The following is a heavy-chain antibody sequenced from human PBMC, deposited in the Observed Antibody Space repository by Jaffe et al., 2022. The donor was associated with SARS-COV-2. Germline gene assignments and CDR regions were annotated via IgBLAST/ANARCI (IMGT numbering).Heavy chain of an antibody. Sequence: QLQLQESGPGLVKPSETLSLTCTVSGGSIISTSYYWNWIRQPPGKGLEWIGGIYYSGRTYYNPSLKSRVTLSVDTSKNQFSLKLSSVTAADTAVYYCATDDNGDSNYYDPWGQGTLVTVSS. J-gene: IGHJ5*02. V-gene: IGHV4-39*01. D-gene: IGHD4-17*01. CDR3: ATDDNGDSNYYDP. CDR2: IYYSGRT. CDR1: GGSIISTSYY.